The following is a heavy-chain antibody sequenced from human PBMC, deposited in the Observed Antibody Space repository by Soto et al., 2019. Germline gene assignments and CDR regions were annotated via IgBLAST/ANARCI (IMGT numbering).Heavy chain of an antibody. CDR1: GGTFSSYA. CDR3: ARVYHLFRIAAAEAELSNPTVYYYYGMDV. D-gene: IGHD6-13*01. CDR2: IIPIFGTA. J-gene: IGHJ6*02. Sequence: GASVKVSCKASGGTFSSYAISWVRQAPGQGLEWMGGIIPIFGTANYAQKFQGRVTITADESTSTAYMELSSLRSEDTAVYYCARVYHLFRIAAAEAELSNPTVYYYYGMDVWGQGTTVTVSS. V-gene: IGHV1-69*13.